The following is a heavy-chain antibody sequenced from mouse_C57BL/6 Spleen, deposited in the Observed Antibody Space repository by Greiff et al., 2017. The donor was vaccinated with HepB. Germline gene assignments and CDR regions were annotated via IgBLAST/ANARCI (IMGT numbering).Heavy chain of an antibody. CDR1: GFTFSSYT. Sequence: DVKLVESGGGLVKPGGSLKLSCAASGFTFSSYTMSWVRQTPETRLEWVATISGGGGNTYYPDSVKGRFTISRDNAKNTLYLQMSSLRSEDTAVYYCARQEEDNDDYDYWGQGTTLTVSS. J-gene: IGHJ2*01. CDR2: ISGGGGNT. V-gene: IGHV5-9*04. CDR3: ARQEEDNDDYDY. D-gene: IGHD2-4*01.